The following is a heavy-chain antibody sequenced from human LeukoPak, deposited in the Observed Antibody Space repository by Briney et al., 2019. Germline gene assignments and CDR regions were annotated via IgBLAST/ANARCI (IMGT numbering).Heavy chain of an antibody. V-gene: IGHV3-43*01. CDR2: ITWDSTNT. Sequence: GGSRRLSCTASGFKFADAPMHWVRQSPGKGLEWIALITWDSTNTYYADSVKGRFTISRDDSRNTLYLQMNSLRSDDTALYYCAKDVSFRRGHNFDASDIWGLGTLVTVSS. J-gene: IGHJ3*02. CDR3: AKDVSFRRGHNFDASDI. CDR1: GFKFADAP. D-gene: IGHD5-24*01.